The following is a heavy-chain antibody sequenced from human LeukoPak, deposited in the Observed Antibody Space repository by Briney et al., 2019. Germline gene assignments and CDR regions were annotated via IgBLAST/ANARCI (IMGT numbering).Heavy chain of an antibody. CDR2: ISDSGGST. V-gene: IGHV3-23*01. CDR1: GFTFSSYA. D-gene: IGHD6-19*01. CDR3: ARVTVAGTFY. Sequence: GGSLRLSCAASGFTFSSYAMHWVRQAPGKGLEWVSGISDSGGSTYYADSVKGRFTISRDNSKNTQFLQMNSLRAEDTAVYYCARVTVAGTFYWGQGTLVTVSS. J-gene: IGHJ4*02.